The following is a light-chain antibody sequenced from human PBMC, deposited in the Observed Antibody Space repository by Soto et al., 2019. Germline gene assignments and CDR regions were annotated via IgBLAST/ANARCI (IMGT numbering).Light chain of an antibody. CDR2: EGS. CDR3: CSYGSGSTPYV. J-gene: IGLJ1*01. V-gene: IGLV2-23*01. Sequence: QSVLTQPASVSGSPGQSITISCSGISSNFGTYNLVSWYQLHPGKAPKLLIYEGSERPSGLSQRFSVSTSGNTASLTIAGLQAEDEADYYCCSYGSGSTPYVFGTGTKLTVL. CDR1: SSNFGTYNL.